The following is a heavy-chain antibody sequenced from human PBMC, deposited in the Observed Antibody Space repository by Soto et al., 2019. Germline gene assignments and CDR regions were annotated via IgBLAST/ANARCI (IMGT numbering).Heavy chain of an antibody. D-gene: IGHD4-4*01. CDR3: ARGVYNNYPLAFDY. CDR1: GFNFSSYT. CDR2: ISSGSSLI. V-gene: IGHV3-48*01. J-gene: IGHJ4*02. Sequence: GGSLRLSCAASGFNFSSYTMNWVRQAPGKGLEWVSCISSGSSLIYYADSVKGRFTISRDNAKNSLFLQMNSPRAEDTAVYYCARGVYNNYPLAFDYWGQGTLVTVSS.